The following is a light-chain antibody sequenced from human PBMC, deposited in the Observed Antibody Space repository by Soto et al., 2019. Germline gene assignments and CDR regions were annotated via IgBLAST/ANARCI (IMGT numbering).Light chain of an antibody. CDR2: GAS. V-gene: IGKV3-20*01. CDR1: QSVSSSY. J-gene: IGKJ3*01. Sequence: EIVLTQSPGTLSLSPGERATLSCRASQSVSSSYLAWYQQKPGQAPRLLIYGASSRATGIPDRFSGSGSGTDFTLTISRLEPEDFAVYYCQQYGSSPGFTFXPGTKADIK. CDR3: QQYGSSPGFT.